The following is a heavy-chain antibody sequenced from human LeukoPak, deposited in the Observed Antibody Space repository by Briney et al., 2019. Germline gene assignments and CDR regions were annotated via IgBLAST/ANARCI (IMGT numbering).Heavy chain of an antibody. CDR3: AKDSSWYEFDY. CDR2: INPNSGDT. Sequence: GASVKVSCKASGYTFTDYYIHWVRQAPGQGLEWMGWINPNSGDTNYAQKFQGRVTMTRDTSISTAYMELSRLRSDDTAVYYCAKDSSWYEFDYWGQGTLVTVSS. CDR1: GYTFTDYY. J-gene: IGHJ4*02. D-gene: IGHD6-13*01. V-gene: IGHV1-2*02.